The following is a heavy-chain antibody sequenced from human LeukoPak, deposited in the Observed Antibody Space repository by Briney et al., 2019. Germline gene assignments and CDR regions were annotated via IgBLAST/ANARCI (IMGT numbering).Heavy chain of an antibody. CDR2: IYPGDSDT. D-gene: IGHD2-15*01. CDR1: GYSFTSYW. Sequence: GESLKISCKGSGYSFTSYWIGWVRQMPGKGLEWMGIIYPGDSDTRYSPSFQGQVTISADKSISTAYLQWSSLKASDTAMYYCARLIYNGYCSGGSCYSPLGYWGQGTLVTVSS. J-gene: IGHJ4*02. CDR3: ARLIYNGYCSGGSCYSPLGY. V-gene: IGHV5-51*01.